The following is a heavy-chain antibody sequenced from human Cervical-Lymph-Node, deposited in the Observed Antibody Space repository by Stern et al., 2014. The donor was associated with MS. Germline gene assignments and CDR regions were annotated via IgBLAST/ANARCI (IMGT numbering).Heavy chain of an antibody. J-gene: IGHJ4*02. V-gene: IGHV5-51*01. CDR2: FYPGNSDP. D-gene: IGHD1-26*01. CDR3: AALVRGSYFY. CDR1: GYSFTLYW. Sequence: VQLAQSGAEMKKPGESLKISCKGSGYSFTLYWIGWVRQMPGKGLEGMGIFYPGNSDPGYGPSFQGQVTISADKSISPAYLQWSSLKASDTAMYYGAALVRGSYFYWGQGTLVTVSS.